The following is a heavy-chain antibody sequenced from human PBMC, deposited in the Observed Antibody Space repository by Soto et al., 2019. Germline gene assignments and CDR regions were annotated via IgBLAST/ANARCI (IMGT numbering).Heavy chain of an antibody. CDR2: TYYRSKWYN. Sequence: SQTLSLTCAISGDSVSSNSAAWNWIRQSPSRGLEWLGRTYYRSKWYNDYAVSVKSRITINPDTSKNQFSLQLNSVTPEDTAVYYCARVLWFGESSPSHWYFDLWGRGTLVTVSS. D-gene: IGHD3-10*01. CDR1: GDSVSSNSAA. V-gene: IGHV6-1*01. CDR3: ARVLWFGESSPSHWYFDL. J-gene: IGHJ2*01.